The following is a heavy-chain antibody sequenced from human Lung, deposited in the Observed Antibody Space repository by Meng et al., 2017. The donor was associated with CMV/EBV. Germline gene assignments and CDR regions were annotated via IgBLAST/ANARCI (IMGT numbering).Heavy chain of an antibody. CDR2: INFGGDT. CDR1: GGLDSTIDYY. V-gene: IGHV4-39*07. D-gene: IGHD2-8*02. Sequence: GPGQDTPPWTPASTCGVPGGLDSTIDYYWGCIRQAPEKGLDWVGSINFGGDTYYNPSLKGRVTISADMFRGQLSLRLASVTAADTAVYYCVLDNGAGGHGLSWGQGLLVTSPQ. J-gene: IGHJ4*02. CDR3: VLDNGAGGHGLS.